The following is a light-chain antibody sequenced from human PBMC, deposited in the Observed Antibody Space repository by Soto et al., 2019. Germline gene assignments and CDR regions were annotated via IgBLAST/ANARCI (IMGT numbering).Light chain of an antibody. Sequence: EIVLTQSPGTLSLSPGERATLSCRASQSVNNNYLAWYQQKPGQAPRLLIYVASSRATGIPDRFSGSGSGTDFTLTIGRLEPEDFAVYYCQQYCNSPVTFGGGTKVEIK. CDR2: VAS. CDR1: QSVNNNY. CDR3: QQYCNSPVT. J-gene: IGKJ4*01. V-gene: IGKV3-20*01.